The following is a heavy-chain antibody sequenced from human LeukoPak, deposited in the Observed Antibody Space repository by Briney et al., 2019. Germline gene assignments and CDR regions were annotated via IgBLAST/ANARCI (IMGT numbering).Heavy chain of an antibody. CDR3: ARDSGSYYDSSGYYHTNFDY. CDR1: GYTFTSYG. V-gene: IGHV1-18*01. Sequence: ASVKVSCKASGYTFTSYGISWVRQAPGQGLEWMGWISAYNGNTNYAQKLQGRVTMTTDTSTSTAYMELRSLRSDDAAVYYCARDSGSYYDSSGYYHTNFDYWGQGTLVTVSS. J-gene: IGHJ4*02. D-gene: IGHD3-22*01. CDR2: ISAYNGNT.